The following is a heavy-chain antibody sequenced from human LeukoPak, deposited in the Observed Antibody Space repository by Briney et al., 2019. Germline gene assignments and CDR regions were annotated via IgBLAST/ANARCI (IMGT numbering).Heavy chain of an antibody. Sequence: ASVKVSCKASGFTFTSYDINWVRQATGQGLEWMGWMNPNSGNTGYAQKFQGRVTITRNTPISTAYMELSSLRSEDTAVYYCARAPHTMVRGVIVPLFSFDYWGQGTLVTVSS. CDR1: GFTFTSYD. V-gene: IGHV1-8*03. CDR3: ARAPHTMVRGVIVPLFSFDY. D-gene: IGHD3-10*01. J-gene: IGHJ4*02. CDR2: MNPNSGNT.